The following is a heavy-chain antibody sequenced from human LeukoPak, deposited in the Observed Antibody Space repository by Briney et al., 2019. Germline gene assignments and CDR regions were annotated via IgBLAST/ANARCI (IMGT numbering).Heavy chain of an antibody. D-gene: IGHD5-18*01. CDR3: ARTDTAMAPFDY. Sequence: SQTLSLTCTVSGGSISSGGYYWSWIRQHPGKGLEWIGYIYYSGSTYYNPSLKSRVTISVDTSKNQFSLKLSSVTAAGTAVYYCARTDTAMAPFDYWGQGTLVTVSS. CDR1: GGSISSGGYY. CDR2: IYYSGST. V-gene: IGHV4-31*03. J-gene: IGHJ4*02.